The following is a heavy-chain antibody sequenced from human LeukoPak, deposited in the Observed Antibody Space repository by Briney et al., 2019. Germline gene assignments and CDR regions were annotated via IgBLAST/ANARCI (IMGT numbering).Heavy chain of an antibody. CDR3: ARRYNWNDWFDP. J-gene: IGHJ5*02. Sequence: ASVQVSCKASGYTFTSYGMSWVRQAPGQGLEWMGWISAYNGNTNYAQKLQGRVTMTTDTSTSTAYMELRSLRSDDTAVYYCARRYNWNDWFDPWGQGTLVTVSS. D-gene: IGHD1-1*01. CDR1: GYTFTSYG. CDR2: ISAYNGNT. V-gene: IGHV1-18*01.